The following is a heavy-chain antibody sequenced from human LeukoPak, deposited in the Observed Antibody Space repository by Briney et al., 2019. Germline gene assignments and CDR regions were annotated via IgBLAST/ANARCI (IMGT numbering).Heavy chain of an antibody. Sequence: ASVKVSCKVSGYTLTELSMHWVRQAPGKGLEWMGGFDPEDGETIYAQKFQGRVTMTEDTSTDTAYMELSSLRSEDTAVYYCATDLMGDVARPFDYWGQGTLVTVSS. J-gene: IGHJ4*02. CDR1: GYTLTELS. D-gene: IGHD2-8*01. CDR2: FDPEDGET. V-gene: IGHV1-24*01. CDR3: ATDLMGDVARPFDY.